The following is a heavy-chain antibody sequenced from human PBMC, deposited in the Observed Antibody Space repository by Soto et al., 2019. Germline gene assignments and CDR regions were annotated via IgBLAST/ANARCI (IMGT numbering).Heavy chain of an antibody. Sequence: QITLKESGPTLVKPTQTLTLTCTFSGFSVSSSEVGVGWIRQPAGKALEWLALMYWDGDKRYSPFLKGRLTITKDNSKNQVVLTMTNMDPVDTATYYCAHKGGRGAGMDVWGQGTTVTVSS. V-gene: IGHV2-5*02. J-gene: IGHJ6*02. CDR2: MYWDGDK. D-gene: IGHD2-15*01. CDR1: GFSVSSSEVG. CDR3: AHKGGRGAGMDV.